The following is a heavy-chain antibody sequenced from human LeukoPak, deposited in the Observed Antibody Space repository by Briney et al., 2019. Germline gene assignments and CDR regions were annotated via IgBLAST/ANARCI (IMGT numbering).Heavy chain of an antibody. Sequence: SETLSLTCTVSGGSISSSSYYWGWIRQPPGKGLEWIGSIYYSGSTYYNPSLKSRVTISVDTSKNQFSLKLSSVTAADTAVYYCAIVLAAAGTVGVDYWGQGTLVTVSS. CDR2: IYYSGST. CDR1: GGSISSSSYY. CDR3: AIVLAAAGTVGVDY. D-gene: IGHD6-13*01. J-gene: IGHJ4*02. V-gene: IGHV4-39*07.